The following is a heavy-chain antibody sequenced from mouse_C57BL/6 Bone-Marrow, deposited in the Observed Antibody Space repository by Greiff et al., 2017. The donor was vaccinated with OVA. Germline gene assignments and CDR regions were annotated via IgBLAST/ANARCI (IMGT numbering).Heavy chain of an antibody. V-gene: IGHV5-6*02. CDR1: GFTFSSYG. Sequence: DVKLVESGGDLVKPGGSLKLSCAASGFTFSSYGMSWVRQTPDKRLEWVATISSGGSYTYYPDSVKGRFTISRDNAKNTLYLQMSSLKSEDTAMYYCARHVRSKAWFAYWGQGTLVTVSA. CDR2: ISSGGSYT. J-gene: IGHJ3*01. CDR3: ARHVRSKAWFAY.